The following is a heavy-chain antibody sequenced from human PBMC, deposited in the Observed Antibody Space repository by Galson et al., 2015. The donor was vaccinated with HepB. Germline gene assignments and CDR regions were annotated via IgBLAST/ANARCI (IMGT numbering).Heavy chain of an antibody. V-gene: IGHV1-3*01. D-gene: IGHD3-10*01. CDR1: GYTFTSYA. CDR2: INAGNGNT. Sequence: SVKVSCKASGYTFTSYAMHWVRQAPGQRLEWMGWINAGNGNTKYSQKFQGRVTITRDTSASTAYMELSSLRSEDTAVYYCARARPYGSGSYFNYYYGMDVWGQGTTVTVSS. J-gene: IGHJ6*02. CDR3: ARARPYGSGSYFNYYYGMDV.